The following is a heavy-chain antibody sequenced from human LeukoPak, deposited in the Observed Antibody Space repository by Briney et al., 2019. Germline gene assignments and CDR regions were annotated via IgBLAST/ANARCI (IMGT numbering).Heavy chain of an antibody. CDR2: IYSGGST. Sequence: GGSPRLSCAASGFTVSSNYMSWVRQAPGKGLEWVSVIYSGGSTYYADSVKGRFTISRDNSKNPLYLQMNSLSAEDTAVYYCARVLYTALDYWGQGTLVSVSS. V-gene: IGHV3-53*01. D-gene: IGHD5-18*01. J-gene: IGHJ4*02. CDR3: ARVLYTALDY. CDR1: GFTVSSNY.